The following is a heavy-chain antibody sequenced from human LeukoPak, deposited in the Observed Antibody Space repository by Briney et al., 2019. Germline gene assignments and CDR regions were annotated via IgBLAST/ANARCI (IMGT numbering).Heavy chain of an antibody. CDR2: IYASGST. CDR1: GGSINSYY. Sequence: PSETLSLTCTVSGGSINSYYWSWIRQPAGKGLEWIGRIYASGSTNYNPSLKSRVTMSVDTSKNQFSLKLISVTAADTAVYFCARGPYCNGGSCYHFDYWGQGTLVTVSS. V-gene: IGHV4-4*07. J-gene: IGHJ4*02. CDR3: ARGPYCNGGSCYHFDY. D-gene: IGHD2-15*01.